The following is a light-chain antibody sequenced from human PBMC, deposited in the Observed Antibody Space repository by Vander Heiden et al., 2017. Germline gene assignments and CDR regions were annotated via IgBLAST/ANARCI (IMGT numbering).Light chain of an antibody. CDR1: SSNIGSNS. Sequence: QPVLTQPPPASGTPGQRLTISCSGSSSNIGSNSVYWYQQLPGTAPKLLIYKNNQQPSGVPDRFSGSKSGTSASLAISGLRTGDEADYYCAAWDDSLSGNWVFGGGTKLTVL. CDR2: KNN. V-gene: IGLV1-47*01. J-gene: IGLJ3*02. CDR3: AAWDDSLSGNWV.